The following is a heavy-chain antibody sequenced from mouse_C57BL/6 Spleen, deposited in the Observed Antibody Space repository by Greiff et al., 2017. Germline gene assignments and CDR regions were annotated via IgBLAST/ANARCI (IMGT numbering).Heavy chain of an antibody. CDR3: DMVTTTAGDY. CDR2: IYPGDGDT. V-gene: IGHV1-82*01. D-gene: IGHD2-2*01. Sequence: VQGVESGPELVKPGASVKISCKASGYAFSSSWMNWVKQRPGKGLEWIGRIYPGDGDTNYNGKFKGKATLTADKSTSTAYMQLSSRTSEDSAVYFCDMVTTTAGDYWGQGTTLTVSS. J-gene: IGHJ2*01. CDR1: GYAFSSSW.